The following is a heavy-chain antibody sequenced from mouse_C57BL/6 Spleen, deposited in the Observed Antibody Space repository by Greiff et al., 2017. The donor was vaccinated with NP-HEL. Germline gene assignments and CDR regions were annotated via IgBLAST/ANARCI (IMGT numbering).Heavy chain of an antibody. V-gene: IGHV1-15*01. CDR3: TRSHYRAWFAY. CDR2: IDPETGGT. D-gene: IGHD1-1*02. Sequence: VQLQESGAELVRPGASVTLSCKASGYTFTDYEMHWVKQTPVHGLEWIGAIDPETGGTAYNQKFKGKAILTADKSSSTAYMELRSLTSEDSAVYYCTRSHYRAWFAYWGQGTLVTVSA. CDR1: GYTFTDYE. J-gene: IGHJ3*01.